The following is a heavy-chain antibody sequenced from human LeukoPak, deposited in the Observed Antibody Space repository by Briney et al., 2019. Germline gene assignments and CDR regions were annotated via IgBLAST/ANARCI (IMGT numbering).Heavy chain of an antibody. Sequence: SETLSLTCTVTGGSISSSSYYWGWIRQPPGKGLEWIGSIYYSGTTYYNPSLESRVTISEDTSKYQFSLMLRSVTAADTAVYFCARQASDYFYYYMDVWGKGTTVTVSS. V-gene: IGHV4-39*01. J-gene: IGHJ6*03. CDR2: IYYSGTT. CDR3: ARQASDYFYYYMDV. CDR1: GGSISSSSYY.